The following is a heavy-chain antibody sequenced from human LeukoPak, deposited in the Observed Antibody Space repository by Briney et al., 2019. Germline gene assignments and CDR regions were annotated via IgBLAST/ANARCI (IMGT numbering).Heavy chain of an antibody. CDR1: GFTFSNYA. Sequence: PGGSLRLSGAASGFTFSNYAMKWVRQAPGKGLDWVSGISGRGDSTYYADSVKGRFTISRDNSKNTLFLQMNSLRAEDTAEYYCALSWYTTMHGDYWGQGTLVTVSS. CDR2: ISGRGDST. CDR3: ALSWYTTMHGDY. D-gene: IGHD1-14*01. J-gene: IGHJ4*02. V-gene: IGHV3-23*01.